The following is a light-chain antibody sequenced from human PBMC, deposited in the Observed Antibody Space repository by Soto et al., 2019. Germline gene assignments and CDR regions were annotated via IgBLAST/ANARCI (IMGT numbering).Light chain of an antibody. J-gene: IGKJ4*01. CDR1: QNVRSDY. Sequence: EIVLTQSPATLSLSPGDRATLSCRASQNVRSDYFAWYQQKPVQAPRVIIFGVSTRASATPDRFRGSGSGTYFTLTISRLEPDDFALYYCQQYGNSPLTFGGGTKVDIK. CDR2: GVS. V-gene: IGKV3-20*01. CDR3: QQYGNSPLT.